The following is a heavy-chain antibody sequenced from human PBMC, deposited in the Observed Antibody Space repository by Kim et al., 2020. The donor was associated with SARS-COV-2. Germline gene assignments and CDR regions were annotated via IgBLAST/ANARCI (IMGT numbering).Heavy chain of an antibody. V-gene: IGHV3-30*18. CDR2: ISYDGSNK. Sequence: GGSLRLSCAASGFTFSSYGMHWVRQAPGKGLEWVAVISYDGSNKYYADSVKGRFTISRDNSKNTLYLQMNSLRAEDTAVYYCAKAGYSSSWVTGGYFDYWGQGTLVTVSS. CDR1: GFTFSSYG. J-gene: IGHJ4*02. CDR3: AKAGYSSSWVTGGYFDY. D-gene: IGHD6-13*01.